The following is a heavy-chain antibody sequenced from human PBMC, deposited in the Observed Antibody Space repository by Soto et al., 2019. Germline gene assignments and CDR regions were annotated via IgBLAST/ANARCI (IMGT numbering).Heavy chain of an antibody. Sequence: GGSLRLSCTASGFTFSSYAMSWVRQAPGKGLEWVSTINGGGVNTYYADSVKGRFTISRDNSQNTLYLQMNSLRAEDTAVYYFAKGGGGHRDLFAYSAQGTLVTGSS. CDR3: AKGGGGHRDLFAY. CDR1: GFTFSSYA. J-gene: IGHJ4*02. V-gene: IGHV3-23*01. D-gene: IGHD6-25*01. CDR2: INGGGVNT.